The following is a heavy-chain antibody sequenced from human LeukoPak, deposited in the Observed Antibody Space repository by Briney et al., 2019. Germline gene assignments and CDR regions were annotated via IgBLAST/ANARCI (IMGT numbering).Heavy chain of an antibody. J-gene: IGHJ6*02. D-gene: IGHD5-12*01. CDR2: IIPIFGTA. Sequence: AASVKVSCKASGGTFSSYAISWVRQAPGQGLEWMGGIIPIFGTANYAQKFQGRVTITADESTSTAYMELSSLRSEDTAVYYCAKEVRIRGYSGYRPSAFYYYGMDVWGQGTTVTVSS. CDR1: GGTFSSYA. CDR3: AKEVRIRGYSGYRPSAFYYYGMDV. V-gene: IGHV1-69*13.